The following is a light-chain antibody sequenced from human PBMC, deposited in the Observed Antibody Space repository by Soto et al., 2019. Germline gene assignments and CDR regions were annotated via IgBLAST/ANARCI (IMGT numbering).Light chain of an antibody. J-gene: IGKJ2*01. CDR2: KVS. CDR1: QSLVYKDGNTY. CDR3: MQGTHWPYT. Sequence: DVVITQSPLSLPVTLGQPASISCRSSQSLVYKDGNTYLNWFQQRPGQSPRRLIYKVSNRDSGVPDRVSGSGSDTDFTLKISRVEAEDVGVYYCMQGTHWPYTFGQGTKLEIK. V-gene: IGKV2-30*01.